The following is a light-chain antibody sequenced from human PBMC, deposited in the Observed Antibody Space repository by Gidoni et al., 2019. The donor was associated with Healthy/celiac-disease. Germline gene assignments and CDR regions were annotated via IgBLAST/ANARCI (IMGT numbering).Light chain of an antibody. CDR1: QSISSY. CDR2: AAS. V-gene: IGKV1-39*01. J-gene: IGKJ5*01. Sequence: DIQMTQSPSSLSASVGDRVTITCRASQSISSYLNWYQQKPGKAPKLLIYAASSLQSGVPSRLSGSGSGTDFTLTISSLQPEDCATYYCQQSYSTPPTFGQGTRLEIK. CDR3: QQSYSTPPT.